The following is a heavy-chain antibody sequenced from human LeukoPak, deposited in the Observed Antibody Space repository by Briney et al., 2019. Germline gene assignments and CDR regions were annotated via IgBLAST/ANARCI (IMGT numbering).Heavy chain of an antibody. CDR1: GGSTSSYY. Sequence: SETLSLTCTVSGGSTSSYYWSWIRQPAGKGLEWIGRIYTSGSTNYNPSLKSRVTMSVDTSKNQFSLNLTSVTAADTAVYYCARGGVFPRQFDPWGQGTLVTVSS. CDR2: IYTSGST. D-gene: IGHD3-16*01. J-gene: IGHJ5*02. CDR3: ARGGVFPRQFDP. V-gene: IGHV4-4*07.